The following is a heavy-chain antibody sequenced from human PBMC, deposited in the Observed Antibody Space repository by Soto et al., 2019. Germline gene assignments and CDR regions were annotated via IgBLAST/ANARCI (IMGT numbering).Heavy chain of an antibody. CDR3: GKVLVGATGHTDSDS. CDR1: GGSIYRSGYY. CDR2: IDYNGVT. J-gene: IGHJ4*02. V-gene: IGHV4-39*01. D-gene: IGHD2-15*01. Sequence: SETLSLTCTVSGGSIYRSGYYWGWIRQPPGRGLEWIGNIDYNGVTYSNPSLKSRVTISRDTSKNQYSLKLTSVTAADTALYYCGKVLVGATGHTDSDSWGPGTLVTVSS.